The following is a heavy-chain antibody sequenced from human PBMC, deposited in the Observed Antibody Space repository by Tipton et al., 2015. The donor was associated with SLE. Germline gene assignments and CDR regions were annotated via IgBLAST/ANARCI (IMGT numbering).Heavy chain of an antibody. CDR2: INHSGST. CDR3: ALRFWGAFDY. J-gene: IGHJ4*02. CDR1: GGSFSGYY. V-gene: IGHV4-34*01. D-gene: IGHD3-3*01. Sequence: TLSLTCAVYGGSFSGYYWSWIRQPPGKGLEWIGEINHSGSTNYNPSLKSRVTTSVDTSKDQFSLKLSSVTAADTAVYYCALRFWGAFDYWGQGTLVTVSS.